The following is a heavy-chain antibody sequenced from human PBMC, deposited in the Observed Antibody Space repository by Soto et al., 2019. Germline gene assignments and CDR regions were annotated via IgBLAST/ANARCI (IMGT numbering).Heavy chain of an antibody. Sequence: QVQLQQWGAGLLKPSETLSLTCTVYVGSFSGYYCSWIRQPPGKGLEWIGEINHSGGTNYNPSLKSRVTISVDTSKNQFSLKLSSVTAADTAVYYCARTYYYYYGMDVWGQGTTVIVSS. CDR1: VGSFSGYY. CDR2: INHSGGT. CDR3: ARTYYYYYGMDV. J-gene: IGHJ6*02. V-gene: IGHV4-34*01.